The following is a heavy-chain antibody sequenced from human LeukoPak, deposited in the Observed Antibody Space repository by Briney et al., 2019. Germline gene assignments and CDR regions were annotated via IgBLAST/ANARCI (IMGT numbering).Heavy chain of an antibody. Sequence: SETLSLTCSVSGYSFTSGHYWGWIRQPPGKGLEWIANIYHTGSAHCNPSLKSRVTISVDTSKNQFSLKLSSVTAADTAVYYCARYCTSTTCILRGFDYWGQGTLVTVSS. V-gene: IGHV4-38-2*01. J-gene: IGHJ4*02. CDR1: GYSFTSGHY. CDR2: IYHTGSA. CDR3: ARYCTSTTCILRGFDY. D-gene: IGHD2-2*01.